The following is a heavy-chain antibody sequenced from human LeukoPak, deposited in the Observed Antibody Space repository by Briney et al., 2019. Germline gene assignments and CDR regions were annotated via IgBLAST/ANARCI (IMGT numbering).Heavy chain of an antibody. Sequence: GGSLRLSCAASGFTVSSNYMSWGRQAPGKGLEWGSVIYSVGSTYYADSVKGRFTIYRDNSKNTLYLQMNSLRAEDTAVYYCARGEMATITGGFDYWGQGTLVTVSS. CDR2: IYSVGST. J-gene: IGHJ4*02. V-gene: IGHV3-53*01. CDR1: GFTVSSNY. CDR3: ARGEMATITGGFDY. D-gene: IGHD5-24*01.